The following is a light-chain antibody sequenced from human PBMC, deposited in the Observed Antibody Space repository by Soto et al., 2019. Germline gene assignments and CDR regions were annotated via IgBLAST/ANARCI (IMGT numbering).Light chain of an antibody. CDR1: QSVSNW. J-gene: IGKJ2*02. CDR2: GAS. CDR3: QHYNTYSCA. Sequence: DIQMTQSPSTLSASVGDRVTITCRASQSVSNWLAWYQQKPGKAPRLLIHGASTLGGGVPSRFSGSGSGTEFTLTISSLQPGDFATYYCQHYNTYSCAFGQGTK. V-gene: IGKV1-5*01.